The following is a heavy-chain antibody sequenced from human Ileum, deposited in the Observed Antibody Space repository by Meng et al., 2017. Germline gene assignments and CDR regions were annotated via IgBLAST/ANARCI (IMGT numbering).Heavy chain of an antibody. D-gene: IGHD3-22*01. V-gene: IGHV3-9*01. CDR3: TRQIEGAFAI. CDR2: IGWNSRAI. J-gene: IGHJ3*02. Sequence: GGSLRLSCAASGFSFSDSAMHWVRQAPGKGLEWVSGIGWNSRAIGYADSVKGRFTVSRDNAKNSLYLEVSTLRVEDTALYYCTRQIEGAFAIWGQGTKVNVSS. CDR1: GFSFSDSA.